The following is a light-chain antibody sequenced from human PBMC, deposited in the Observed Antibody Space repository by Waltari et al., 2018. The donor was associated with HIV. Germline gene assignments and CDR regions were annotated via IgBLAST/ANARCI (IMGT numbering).Light chain of an antibody. V-gene: IGLV2-14*03. CDR1: SRDSGGFKS. CDR3: GSSMTNVNMDV. Sequence: QSALTQPASVSGSPGQSITISCTGTSRDSGGFKSVSSYQQSPGKTTKLIIYDVSYRPSGVSNRFSGSKSGNTASLTISGLQAEDEADYYCGSSMTNVNMDVFGGGTKLTVL. CDR2: DVS. J-gene: IGLJ2*01.